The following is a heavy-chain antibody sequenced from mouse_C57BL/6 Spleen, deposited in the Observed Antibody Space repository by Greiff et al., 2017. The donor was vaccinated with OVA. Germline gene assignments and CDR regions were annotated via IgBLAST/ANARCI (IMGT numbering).Heavy chain of an antibody. CDR2: IYPSDSET. D-gene: IGHD2-3*01. CDR1: GYTFTSYW. V-gene: IGHV1-61*01. Sequence: QVQLQQPGAELVRPGSSVKLSCKASGYTFTSYWMDWVKQRPGQGLEWIGNIYPSDSETHYNQKFKDKATLTVDKSSSTAYMQLSSLTSEDSAVYYGARGGLYDGYFWYFDVWGTGTTVTVSS. CDR3: ARGGLYDGYFWYFDV. J-gene: IGHJ1*03.